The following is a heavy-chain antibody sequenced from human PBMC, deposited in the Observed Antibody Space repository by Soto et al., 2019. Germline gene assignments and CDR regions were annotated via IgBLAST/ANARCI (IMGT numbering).Heavy chain of an antibody. CDR1: EGSIVSVGYS. V-gene: IGHV4-30-2*01. D-gene: IGHD1-7*01. CDR3: ARDTGITGTTGYYYYGMDV. Sequence: MLCHRYTVAEGSIVSVGYSWSMIQQPPGKGLEWIGYIYHSGSTYYNPSLKSRVTISVDRSKNQFSLKLSSVTAADTAVYYCARDTGITGTTGYYYYGMDVWGQGTTVTVSS. J-gene: IGHJ6*02. CDR2: IYHSGST.